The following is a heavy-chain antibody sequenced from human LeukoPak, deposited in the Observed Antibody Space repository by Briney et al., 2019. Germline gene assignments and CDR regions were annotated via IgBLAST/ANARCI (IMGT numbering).Heavy chain of an antibody. CDR1: GFTFTYAS. CDR2: IKSKIDGRTT. V-gene: IGHV3-15*01. J-gene: IGHJ4*02. CDR3: ARLLPFVF. D-gene: IGHD2-15*01. Sequence: GGSLRLSCTASGFTFTYASINWVRQAPGKGLEWVGRIKSKIDGRTTAYAAPVTARFTHQQDDSKDAVYLQMGSRNAVDTAVYFCARLLPFVFWGQGPLVSVSP.